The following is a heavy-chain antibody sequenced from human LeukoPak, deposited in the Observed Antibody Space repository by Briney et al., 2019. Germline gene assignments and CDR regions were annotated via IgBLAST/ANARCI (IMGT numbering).Heavy chain of an antibody. Sequence: PSETLSLTCTVSGGSISSGGYYWSWIRQHPGKGLEWIGYIYYSGSTYYNPSLKSRVTIPVDTSKNQFSLKLSSVTAADTAVYYCARDLRAVGFDYWGQGTLVTVSS. J-gene: IGHJ4*02. CDR1: GGSISSGGYY. V-gene: IGHV4-31*03. CDR2: IYYSGST. CDR3: ARDLRAVGFDY. D-gene: IGHD6-19*01.